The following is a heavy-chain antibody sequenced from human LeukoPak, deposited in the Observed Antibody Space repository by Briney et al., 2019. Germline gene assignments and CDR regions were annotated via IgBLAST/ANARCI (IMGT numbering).Heavy chain of an antibody. J-gene: IGHJ4*02. Sequence: HPGGSLRLSCAASGFTYSNYWMSWVRQAPGKGLEWVANIKHDGSEKYYVNSVKGRFTISRDNAKNSLYLQMNSLRAEDTAIYYCAREDDWNYEDYWGQGTLVTVSS. CDR3: AREDDWNYEDY. D-gene: IGHD1-7*01. CDR2: IKHDGSEK. V-gene: IGHV3-7*01. CDR1: GFTYSNYW.